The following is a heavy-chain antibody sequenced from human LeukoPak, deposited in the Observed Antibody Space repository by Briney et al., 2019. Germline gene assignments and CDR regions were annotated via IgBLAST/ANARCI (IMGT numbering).Heavy chain of an antibody. D-gene: IGHD3-3*01. Sequence: GGSLRLSCAASGFTFSSYAMSWVRQAPGKGLEWVSAISGSGGSTYYADSVKGRFTISRDNSKNTLYLQMDNLRAEDTALYYCARDFWATNYYYGMDVWGQGTTVTVSS. CDR2: ISGSGGST. CDR1: GFTFSSYA. CDR3: ARDFWATNYYYGMDV. J-gene: IGHJ6*02. V-gene: IGHV3-23*01.